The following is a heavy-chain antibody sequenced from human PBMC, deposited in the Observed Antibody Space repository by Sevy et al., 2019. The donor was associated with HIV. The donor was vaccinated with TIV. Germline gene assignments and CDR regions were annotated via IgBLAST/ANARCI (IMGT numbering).Heavy chain of an antibody. V-gene: IGHV3-23*01. Sequence: GGSLRLSCAASGFTFSSYAMSWVRQAPGKGLEWVSAISGSGGSTYYADSVKGRFTISRDNSKNTLYLQMNSLRAEDTAVYYCAKPGGATYYYDSSGPPGRDWGLGTLVTVSS. CDR2: ISGSGGST. J-gene: IGHJ4*02. CDR1: GFTFSSYA. D-gene: IGHD3-22*01. CDR3: AKPGGATYYYDSSGPPGRD.